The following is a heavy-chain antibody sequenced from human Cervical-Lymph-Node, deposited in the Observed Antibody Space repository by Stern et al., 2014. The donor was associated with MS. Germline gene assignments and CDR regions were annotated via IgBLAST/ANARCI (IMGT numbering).Heavy chain of an antibody. CDR3: ARDYGDYAFDY. CDR2: IYPGDSDT. CDR1: GYSFTANW. D-gene: IGHD4-17*01. Sequence: EVQLEESGAEVKKPGESLKISCKGSGYSFTANWIAWVRQMPGKGMEWMGIIYPGDSDTRYSPSFQGQVTISADKSISTAYLQWSSLKASDTAMYYCARDYGDYAFDYWGQGTLVTVSS. J-gene: IGHJ4*02. V-gene: IGHV5-51*01.